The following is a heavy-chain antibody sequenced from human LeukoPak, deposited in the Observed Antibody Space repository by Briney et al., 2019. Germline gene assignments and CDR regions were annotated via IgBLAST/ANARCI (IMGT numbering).Heavy chain of an antibody. CDR3: AKGDTTWELPHDY. CDR1: GGTFSSYA. J-gene: IGHJ4*02. V-gene: IGHV1-69*13. D-gene: IGHD1-26*01. CDR2: IIPIFGTA. Sequence: ASVKVSCKASGGTFSSYAISWVRQAPGQGLEWMGGIIPIFGTANYAQKFQGRVTITADESTSTAYMELSSLRSEDTAVYYCAKGDTTWELPHDYWGQGTLVTVSS.